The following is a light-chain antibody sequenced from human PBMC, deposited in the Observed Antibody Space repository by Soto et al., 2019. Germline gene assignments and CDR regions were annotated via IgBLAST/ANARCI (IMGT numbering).Light chain of an antibody. CDR3: QSYDSSMIGYV. Sequence: QSVLTQPPSVSGAPGQRVTISCTGSNSNIGAGYDVHWYQEFPGTAPKLLIYGNTNRPSGVPDRFSGSKSGTSASLAITGLQAEDEADYYCQSYDSSMIGYVFGTGTKVTVL. CDR2: GNT. J-gene: IGLJ1*01. V-gene: IGLV1-40*01. CDR1: NSNIGAGYD.